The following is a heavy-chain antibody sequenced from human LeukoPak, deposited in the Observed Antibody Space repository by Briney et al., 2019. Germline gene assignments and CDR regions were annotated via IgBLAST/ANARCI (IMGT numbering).Heavy chain of an antibody. CDR2: IWYDGSNK. CDR1: GFTFSSYG. V-gene: IGHV3-33*01. J-gene: IGHJ4*02. CDR3: ARDLGGVSFDY. D-gene: IGHD3-16*01. Sequence: GGSLRLSCAASGFTFSSYGMHWVRQAPGKGLEWVAVIWYDGSNKYYADSVKGRFTISRDNSKNTLYVQMNSLRAEDTAVYYCARDLGGVSFDYWGQGTLVTVSS.